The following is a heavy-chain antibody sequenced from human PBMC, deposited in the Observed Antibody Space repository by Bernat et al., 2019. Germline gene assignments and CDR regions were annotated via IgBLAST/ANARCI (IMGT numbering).Heavy chain of an antibody. D-gene: IGHD6-13*01. V-gene: IGHV3-48*02. Sequence: EVQLVESGGGLVQPGGSLRLSCAAPGFTFSSYSMNWVRQAPGKGLEWVSYISSSSSTIYYADSVKGRFTISRDNAKNSLYLQMNSLRDEDTAVYYCARSQSGDYSSSWYSHYYYYGMDVWGQGTTVTVSS. CDR3: ARSQSGDYSSSWYSHYYYYGMDV. CDR2: ISSSSSTI. J-gene: IGHJ6*02. CDR1: GFTFSSYS.